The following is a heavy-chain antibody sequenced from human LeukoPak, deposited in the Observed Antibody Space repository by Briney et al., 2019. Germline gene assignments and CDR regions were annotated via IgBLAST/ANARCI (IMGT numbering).Heavy chain of an antibody. CDR2: ISSSGSTI. V-gene: IGHV3-11*04. J-gene: IGHJ4*02. D-gene: IGHD4-11*01. CDR3: ARAATKPMYYFDY. CDR1: GFTFSDYY. Sequence: KPGGSLRLSCAASGFTFSDYYMSWIRQAPGKGLEWVSYISSSGSTIYYADSVKGRFTISRDNAKNSLYLQMNSLRAEDTAVYYCARAATKPMYYFDYWGQGTLVTVSS.